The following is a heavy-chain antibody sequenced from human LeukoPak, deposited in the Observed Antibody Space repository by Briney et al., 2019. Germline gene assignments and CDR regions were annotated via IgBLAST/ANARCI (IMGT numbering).Heavy chain of an antibody. CDR3: AKVEVDYYDSSGYFDY. D-gene: IGHD3-22*01. J-gene: IGHJ4*02. CDR1: GFTFSSYA. CDR2: ISGSGGST. Sequence: GGSLRLSCAASGFTFSSYAMSWVRQAPGKGLEWVPAISGSGGSTYYADSVKGRFTISRDNSKNTLYLQMNSLRAEDTAVYYCAKVEVDYYDSSGYFDYWGQGTLVTVSS. V-gene: IGHV3-23*01.